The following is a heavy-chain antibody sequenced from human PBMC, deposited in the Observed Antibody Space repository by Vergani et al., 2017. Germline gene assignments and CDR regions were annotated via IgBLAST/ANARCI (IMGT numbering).Heavy chain of an antibody. CDR2: ISYDGSNK. CDR3: TRHGTVTTSRFDY. CDR1: GFTFSSYA. V-gene: IGHV3-30*07. J-gene: IGHJ4*02. D-gene: IGHD4-17*01. Sequence: QVQLVESGGGVVQPGRSLRLSCAASGFTFSSYAMHWVRQAPGKGLEWVAVISYDGSNKYYADSVKGRFTISRDDSKNTAYLQMNSLKTEDTAVYYCTRHGTVTTSRFDYWGQGTLVTVSS.